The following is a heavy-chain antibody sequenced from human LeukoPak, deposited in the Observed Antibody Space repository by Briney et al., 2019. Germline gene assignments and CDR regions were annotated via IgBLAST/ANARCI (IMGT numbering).Heavy chain of an antibody. D-gene: IGHD3-22*01. J-gene: IGHJ4*02. CDR3: ARDEYYYDSSGYYQLDY. Sequence: SETLSLTCTVSGGSISSYYWSWIRQPAGKGLEWIGRIYTSGSTSYNPSLKSRVTMSVDTSKNQFSLKLSSVTAADTAVYYCARDEYYYDSSGYYQLDYWGQGTLVTVSS. CDR1: GGSISSYY. CDR2: IYTSGST. V-gene: IGHV4-4*07.